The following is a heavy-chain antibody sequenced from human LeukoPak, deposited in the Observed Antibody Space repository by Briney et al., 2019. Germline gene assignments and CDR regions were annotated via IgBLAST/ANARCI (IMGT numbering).Heavy chain of an antibody. CDR1: GYTFTGYY. Sequence: ASVKVSCKASGYTFTGYYMHWVRQAPGQGLEWMGWINPNSGGTNYAQKFQGRVTMTRDTSIGTAYMELSRLRSDDTAVYYCARDRADYYDSSGYCVWGQGTLVTVSS. CDR2: INPNSGGT. D-gene: IGHD3-22*01. CDR3: ARDRADYYDSSGYCV. J-gene: IGHJ4*02. V-gene: IGHV1-2*02.